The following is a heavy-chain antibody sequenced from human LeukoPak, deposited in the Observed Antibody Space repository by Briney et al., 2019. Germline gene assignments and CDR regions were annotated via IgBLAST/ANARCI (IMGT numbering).Heavy chain of an antibody. CDR1: GGSFSGYY. Sequence: SETLSLTYAVYGGSFSGYYWSWMRQPPGKGLEWIGEINHRGSTNYNPSLKSRVTISVDTSKNQFSLKLSSVTAADTAVYYCARGLRVDIAQSSPKYNYYMDVWGKGTTVAVSS. D-gene: IGHD2-2*03. V-gene: IGHV4-34*01. J-gene: IGHJ6*03. CDR2: INHRGST. CDR3: ARGLRVDIAQSSPKYNYYMDV.